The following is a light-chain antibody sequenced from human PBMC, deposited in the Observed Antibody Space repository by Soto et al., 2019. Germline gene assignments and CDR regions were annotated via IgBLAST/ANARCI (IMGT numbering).Light chain of an antibody. CDR3: QFYGRSRYT. CDR1: QSISSSY. V-gene: IGKV3-20*01. Sequence: EIVLTQSPGTLSLSPGERATLACRASQSISSSYLAWYQQKPGQAPRLLIYGASSRATGIADRFSGSGSGTDFTLTISRLEPEDFAVYYCQFYGRSRYTFGQGTKLEIK. J-gene: IGKJ2*01. CDR2: GAS.